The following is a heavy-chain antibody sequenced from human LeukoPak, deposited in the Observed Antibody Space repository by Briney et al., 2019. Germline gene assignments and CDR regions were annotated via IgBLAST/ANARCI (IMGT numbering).Heavy chain of an antibody. CDR2: INPNSGGT. Sequence: GASVKVSCQASGYTFTGYYMHWVRQAPGQGLEWMGWINPNSGGTNYAQKFQGRVTVTRDTSISTAYMELSTLSSDDTAVYYCARAPESRFWFDPWGQGTLVTVSS. CDR1: GYTFTGYY. V-gene: IGHV1-2*02. CDR3: ARAPESRFWFDP. J-gene: IGHJ5*02.